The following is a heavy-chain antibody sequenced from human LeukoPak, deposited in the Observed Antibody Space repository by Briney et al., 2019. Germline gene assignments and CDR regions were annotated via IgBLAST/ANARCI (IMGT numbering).Heavy chain of an antibody. CDR2: IYYSGST. V-gene: IGHV4-59*01. CDR3: ARELPNPSMVRGVIGAFDI. CDR1: GGSISSYY. D-gene: IGHD3-10*01. Sequence: PSETLSLTCTVSGGSISSYYWSWIRQPPGKGLEWIGYIYYSGSTNYNPSLKSRVTISVVTSKNQFSLKLSSVTAADTAVYYCARELPNPSMVRGVIGAFDIWGQGTMVTVSS. J-gene: IGHJ3*02.